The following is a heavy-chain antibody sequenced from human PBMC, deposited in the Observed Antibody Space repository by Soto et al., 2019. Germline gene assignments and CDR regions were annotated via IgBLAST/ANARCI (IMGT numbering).Heavy chain of an antibody. CDR1: GFTFSSYS. CDR2: ISSSSSYI. Sequence: PGWCLRLSCAASGFTFSSYSMNWVRQAPGKGLEWVSSISSSSSYIYYADSVKGRFTISRDDAKNSLFLEVNSLRVEDTAVYYCAREKRANGYFDYWGQGTLVTVSS. J-gene: IGHJ4*02. D-gene: IGHD6-25*01. CDR3: AREKRANGYFDY. V-gene: IGHV3-21*06.